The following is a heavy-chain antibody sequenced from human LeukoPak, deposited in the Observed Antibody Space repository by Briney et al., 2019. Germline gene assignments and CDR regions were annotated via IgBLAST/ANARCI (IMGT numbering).Heavy chain of an antibody. CDR2: ISSSSSYI. Sequence: GGSLRLSCAASGFTFSSYSMNWVRQAPGKGLEWASSISSSSSYIYYADSVKGRFTISRDNAKNSLYLQMNSLRAEDTAVYYCARDIAAAVDYWGQGTLVTVSS. V-gene: IGHV3-21*01. J-gene: IGHJ4*02. CDR3: ARDIAAAVDY. CDR1: GFTFSSYS. D-gene: IGHD6-13*01.